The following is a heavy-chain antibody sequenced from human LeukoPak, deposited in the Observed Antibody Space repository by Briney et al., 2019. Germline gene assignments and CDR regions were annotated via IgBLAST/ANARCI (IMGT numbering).Heavy chain of an antibody. CDR3: ARDRESYSNSYYFDY. J-gene: IGHJ4*02. CDR2: INAGNGNT. V-gene: IGHV1-3*01. D-gene: IGHD2-21*01. CDR1: GYTFTSYA. Sequence: ASVKVSCTASGYTFTSYAMHWVRQAPGQRLEWMGWINAGNGNTKYSQKFQGRVTITRDTSASTAYMELSSLRSEDTAVYYCARDRESYSNSYYFDYWGQGTLVTVSS.